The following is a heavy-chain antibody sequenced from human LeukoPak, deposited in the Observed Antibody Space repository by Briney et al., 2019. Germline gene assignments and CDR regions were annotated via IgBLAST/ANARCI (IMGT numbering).Heavy chain of an antibody. V-gene: IGHV4-59*12. CDR3: ARDVAGTGVDP. CDR1: GGSISSYY. Sequence: PSETLSLTCTVSGGSISSYYWSWIRQPPGKGLEWIGYIYYSGSTNYNPSLKSRVTISVDTSKNQFSLKLSSVTAADTAVYYCARDVAGTGVDPGGQGTLVTVSS. CDR2: IYYSGST. J-gene: IGHJ5*02. D-gene: IGHD6-19*01.